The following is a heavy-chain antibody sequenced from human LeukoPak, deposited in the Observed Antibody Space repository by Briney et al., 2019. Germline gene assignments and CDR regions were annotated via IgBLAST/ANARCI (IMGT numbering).Heavy chain of an antibody. CDR2: IYPGDSDT. Sequence: GESLKISCKGSGFIFTHFWIGWVRQMPGQGLEWMGIIYPGDSDTTYSPSFQGQVTISADKSTNTAYLQWSSLMASDTAMYYCVSTGGGFWSGNFDYWGQGTLVTVSS. CDR3: VSTGGGFWSGNFDY. V-gene: IGHV5-51*01. J-gene: IGHJ4*02. D-gene: IGHD3-3*01. CDR1: GFIFTHFW.